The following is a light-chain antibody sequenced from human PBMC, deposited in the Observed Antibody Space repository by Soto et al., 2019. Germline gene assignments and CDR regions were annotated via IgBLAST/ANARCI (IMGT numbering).Light chain of an antibody. Sequence: QSVLTQPASVSGSPGQSITISCTGTSSDVGEYNYVSWYQQHPGKAPKLVIYDVSNRPSGFSNRFSGSKSGNTASLTISGLQAEDEADYYCSSYSSRSTVVFGGGTKLTVL. CDR3: SSYSSRSTVV. J-gene: IGLJ2*01. CDR2: DVS. V-gene: IGLV2-14*01. CDR1: SSDVGEYNY.